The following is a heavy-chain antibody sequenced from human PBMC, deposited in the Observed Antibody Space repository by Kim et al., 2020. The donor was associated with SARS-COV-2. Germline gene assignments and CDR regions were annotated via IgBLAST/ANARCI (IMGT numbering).Heavy chain of an antibody. CDR1: GGSISSYY. J-gene: IGHJ3*02. V-gene: IGHV4-59*01. D-gene: IGHD2-15*01. CDR2: IYYSGST. CDR3: ARDPQGYCSGGSCYPDDAFDI. Sequence: SETLSLTCTVSGGSISSYYWSWIRQPPGKGLEWIGYIYYSGSTNYNTSLKSRVTISVDTSKNQFSLKLSSVTAADTAVYYCARDPQGYCSGGSCYPDDAFDIWGQGTMVTVSS.